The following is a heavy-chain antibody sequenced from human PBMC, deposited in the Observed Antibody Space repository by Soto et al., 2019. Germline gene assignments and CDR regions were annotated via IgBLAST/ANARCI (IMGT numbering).Heavy chain of an antibody. CDR3: ARVQLLRFDAFNI. CDR1: GFTFSSSR. J-gene: IGHJ3*02. V-gene: IGHV3-7*03. CDR2: INQDGSAI. Sequence: EVQLVESGGELVQPGGTLRLSCAASGFTFSSSRMSWVRQAPGKGLEWVASINQDGSAIDYLDSVKGRFTISRDNAKSSLSLQMNSLRVEDTAVYYCARVQLLRFDAFNIWGQGTMVTVSS. D-gene: IGHD5-12*01.